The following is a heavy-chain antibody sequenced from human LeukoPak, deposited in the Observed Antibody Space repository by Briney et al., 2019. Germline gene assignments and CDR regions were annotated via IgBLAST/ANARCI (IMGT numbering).Heavy chain of an antibody. Sequence: ASVKVSCKASGYTFTSHDINWVRQATGQGLEWMGWMNPNSGNTGYAQKVQGRVTMTTDTSTTTAYMELRSLRSHDTAVYYCARDLYSRRMNYYGSGSFFAYWGQGTLVTVSS. V-gene: IGHV1-8*02. CDR1: GYTFTSHD. CDR2: MNPNSGNT. J-gene: IGHJ4*02. CDR3: ARDLYSRRMNYYGSGSFFAY. D-gene: IGHD3-10*01.